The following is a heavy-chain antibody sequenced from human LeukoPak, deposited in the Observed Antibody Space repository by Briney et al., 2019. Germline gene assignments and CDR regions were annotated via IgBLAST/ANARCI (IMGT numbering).Heavy chain of an antibody. J-gene: IGHJ6*02. CDR1: GGSISSYY. D-gene: IGHD6-13*01. CDR3: ARKYYSSSWYAYYYYGMDV. CDR2: IHTSGST. V-gene: IGHV4-4*07. Sequence: SETLSLTCTVSGGSISSYYWSWIRQPAGRGLEWIGRIHTSGSTNYNPSLKSRVTMSGDTSKNLFSLRLTSVTAADTAVYYCARKYYSSSWYAYYYYGMDVWGQGTTVTVSS.